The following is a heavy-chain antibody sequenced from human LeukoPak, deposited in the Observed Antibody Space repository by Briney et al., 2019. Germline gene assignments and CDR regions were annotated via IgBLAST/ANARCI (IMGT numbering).Heavy chain of an antibody. CDR1: GGSISSSSYY. D-gene: IGHD3-16*01. V-gene: IGHV4-39*07. J-gene: IGHJ4*02. Sequence: SETLCLTCTVSGGSISSSSYYWGWIRQPPGKGLEWIGSIYYSGSTYYNPSLKSRATISVDTSKNQFSLKLSSVTAADTAVYYCARGGTSSRKPFDYWGQGTLVTVSS. CDR2: IYYSGST. CDR3: ARGGTSSRKPFDY.